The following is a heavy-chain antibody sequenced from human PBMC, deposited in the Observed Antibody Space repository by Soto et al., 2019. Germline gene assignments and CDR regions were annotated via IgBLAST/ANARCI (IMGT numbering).Heavy chain of an antibody. CDR3: ARTGIYCGGDCPNLDY. CDR1: GYTFTSYA. V-gene: IGHV1-3*01. Sequence: QVQLVQYGAEVTKPGASVKVSCKASGYTFTSYAIHWVRQAPGQRLEWMGWINAGNGNTKYSQKFQGRATITRDTSATTAYMELSSLRSEDTAVYYCARTGIYCGGDCPNLDYWGQGTLVTVSS. CDR2: INAGNGNT. D-gene: IGHD2-21*01. J-gene: IGHJ4*02.